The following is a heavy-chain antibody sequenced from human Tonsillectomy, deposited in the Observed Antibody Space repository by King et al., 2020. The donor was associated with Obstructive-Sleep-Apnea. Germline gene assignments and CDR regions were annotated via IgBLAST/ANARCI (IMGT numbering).Heavy chain of an antibody. CDR1: GYTFIGYY. J-gene: IGHJ4*02. CDR3: ARELPYCFDY. D-gene: IGHD2-15*01. V-gene: IGHV1-2*02. CDR2: INPNSGGT. Sequence: QLVQSGAEVKKPGASVKVSCKASGYTFIGYYMHWVRQAPGQGLEWMGWINPNSGGTKYAQKFQGRVTMTRDTSISTAYMDLSGLRSDDTAVYYCARELPYCFDYWGQGTLVTVSS.